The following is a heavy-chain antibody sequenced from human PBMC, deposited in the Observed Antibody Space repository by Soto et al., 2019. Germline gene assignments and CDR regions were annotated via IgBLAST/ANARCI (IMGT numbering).Heavy chain of an antibody. CDR2: ISGSGGST. J-gene: IGHJ4*02. V-gene: IGHV3-23*01. Sequence: EVQLLDSGGGLVQPGGSLRLSCAASGFTFSSYAMNWVRQAPGKGLEWVSVISGSGGSTYYADSVRGRFTISRDNSKNTLYLQMNSLRAEDTAVYYCARRGPVTYFDYWGQGTLVTVSS. CDR1: GFTFSSYA. D-gene: IGHD3-10*01. CDR3: ARRGPVTYFDY.